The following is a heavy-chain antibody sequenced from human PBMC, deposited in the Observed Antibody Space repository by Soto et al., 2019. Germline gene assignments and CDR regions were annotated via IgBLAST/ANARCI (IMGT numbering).Heavy chain of an antibody. J-gene: IGHJ3*02. V-gene: IGHV3-7*05. Sequence: GGSLRLSCAASGFTFSSYRMSWVRQAPGKGLEWVANIKQDGSEKYYVDSVKGRFTISRDNAKNSLYLQMNSLRAEDTAVYYCARVAEWYDFWSGYAIDAFDIWGQGTMVTVSS. CDR1: GFTFSSYR. CDR2: IKQDGSEK. D-gene: IGHD3-3*01. CDR3: ARVAEWYDFWSGYAIDAFDI.